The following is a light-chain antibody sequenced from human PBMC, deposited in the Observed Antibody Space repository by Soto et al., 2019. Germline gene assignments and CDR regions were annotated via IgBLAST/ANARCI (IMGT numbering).Light chain of an antibody. CDR3: CSYAGISVRFL. CDR2: EGT. J-gene: IGLJ1*01. CDR1: SSDVGSYKF. V-gene: IGLV2-23*01. Sequence: QSALTQPAAVSGSPGQSITISCSGTSSDVGSYKFVSWYQQDPGKAPKVIIYEGTKRPSGVSNRFSGSKSGNTASLTISGLQAEDEADYYCCSYAGISVRFLFGTGTKATVL.